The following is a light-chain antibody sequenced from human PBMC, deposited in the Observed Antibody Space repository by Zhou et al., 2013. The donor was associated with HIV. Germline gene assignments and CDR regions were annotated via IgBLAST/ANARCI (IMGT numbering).Light chain of an antibody. J-gene: IGKJ4*01. CDR1: QPISNY. CDR2: AAS. CDR3: QQYNSYPLT. Sequence: DIQMTQSPSSLSASVGDRVTITCRASQPISNYLAWYQQRPGKVPKLLIYAASTLQSGVPSRFSGSGSGTDFTLTISGLRPDDFATYYCQQYNSYPLTFGGGTKVQIK. V-gene: IGKV1-27*01.